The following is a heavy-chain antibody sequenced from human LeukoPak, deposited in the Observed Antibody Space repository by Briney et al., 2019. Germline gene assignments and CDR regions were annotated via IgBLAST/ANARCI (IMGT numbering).Heavy chain of an antibody. CDR3: ATYTHWVAGDF. CDR1: GFTFSDSW. V-gene: IGHV3-7*01. Sequence: GGSLRLSCAASGFTFSDSWMSWVRQAPGKGLEWVANMNQDGSGKNYVDSVKGRFTISRDNASISLYLQMSSLRPEDTAVYYCATYTHWVAGDFLVQGTTVTVSS. CDR2: MNQDGSGK. J-gene: IGHJ6*02. D-gene: IGHD3-16*01.